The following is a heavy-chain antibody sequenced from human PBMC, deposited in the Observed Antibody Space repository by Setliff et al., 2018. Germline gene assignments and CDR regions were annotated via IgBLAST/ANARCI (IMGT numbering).Heavy chain of an antibody. D-gene: IGHD1-26*01. V-gene: IGHV1-2*02. CDR1: GYTFTGYF. CDR3: AREGGLQGATSYYYFYNYINV. CDR2: INPKSGVT. Sequence: ASVKVSCKTSGYTFTGYFIHWVRQAPRQGLEWLGWINPKSGVTSYAQSFQGRIAMTRDTSINTVYMELNSLTSDDAAVYFCAREGGLQGATSYYYFYNYINVWGKGTKVTVAS. J-gene: IGHJ6*03.